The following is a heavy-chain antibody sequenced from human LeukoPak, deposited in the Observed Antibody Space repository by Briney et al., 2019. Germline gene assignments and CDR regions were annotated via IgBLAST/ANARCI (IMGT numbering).Heavy chain of an antibody. D-gene: IGHD3-10*01. CDR2: IYQSGNT. CDR3: ARGTVNPCDY. CDR1: GGSISSGYY. Sequence: PSETLSLTCTVSGGSISSGYYWAWIRQPPGKGLEWIGSIYQSGNTYSNSSLKSRVTISVDTSKNQFSLNLNSVTAADTAVYYCARGTVNPCDYWGQGTLVTVSS. J-gene: IGHJ4*02. V-gene: IGHV4-38-2*02.